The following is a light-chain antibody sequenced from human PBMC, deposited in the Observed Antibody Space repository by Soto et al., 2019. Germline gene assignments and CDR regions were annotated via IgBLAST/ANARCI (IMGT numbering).Light chain of an antibody. J-gene: IGKJ4*01. CDR2: GAS. Sequence: ERVMTQSPATLAVSPGDTATLSCRASQSLGGNLAWYQQKPGQAPRLLIYGASTRATGIPARFSGSGSGTDFTLTISSLEPEDFAAYYCQQRSVWPLTFGGGTKV. CDR1: QSLGGN. CDR3: QQRSVWPLT. V-gene: IGKV3-15*01.